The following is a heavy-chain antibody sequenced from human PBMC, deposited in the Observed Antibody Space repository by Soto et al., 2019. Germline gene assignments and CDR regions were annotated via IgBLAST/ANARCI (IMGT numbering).Heavy chain of an antibody. Sequence: QLLESGGGLVQPGGSLRLSCAASGLTFNNYGMSWVRQAPGKGLEWVSTISSSGGSTYYADSVKGRFTISRDNSKDTLYLQMSSLRAEDTAVYYCAKDRADSAHWGQGTLVTVSS. CDR1: GLTFNNYG. V-gene: IGHV3-23*01. CDR2: ISSSGGST. CDR3: AKDRADSAH. J-gene: IGHJ4*02. D-gene: IGHD2-21*02.